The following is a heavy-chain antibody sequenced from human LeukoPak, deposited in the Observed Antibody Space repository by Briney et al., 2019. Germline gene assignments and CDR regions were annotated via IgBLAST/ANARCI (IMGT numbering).Heavy chain of an antibody. D-gene: IGHD2-21*02. J-gene: IGHJ6*03. Sequence: PGGSLRLSCVASGFTFSNHGMTWFRQAPGKGLEWVSTISGSGYNTYYTDSVKGRFTISRDSSKNTLYLQMNSLRAEDTAVYYCARGRRVVVTAIYYYYYMDVWGKGTTVTISS. CDR3: ARGRRVVVTAIYYYYYMDV. CDR1: GFTFSNHG. CDR2: ISGSGYNT. V-gene: IGHV3-23*01.